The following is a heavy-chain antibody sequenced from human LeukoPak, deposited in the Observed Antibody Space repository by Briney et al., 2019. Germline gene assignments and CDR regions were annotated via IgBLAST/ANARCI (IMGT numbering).Heavy chain of an antibody. D-gene: IGHD1-14*01. Sequence: SETLSLTCTVSGGSISSSSYYWGWIRQPPGKGLEWIGSIYYSGSTNYNPSLKSRVTMSVDTSKNQFSLKLSSVTAADTAVYYCARGVNLLLDIWGQGTMVTVSS. CDR2: IYYSGST. CDR3: ARGVNLLLDI. V-gene: IGHV4-39*07. J-gene: IGHJ3*02. CDR1: GGSISSSSYY.